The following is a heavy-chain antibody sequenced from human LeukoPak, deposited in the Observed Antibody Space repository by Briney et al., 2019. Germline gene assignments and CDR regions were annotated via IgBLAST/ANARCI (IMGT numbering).Heavy chain of an antibody. CDR2: ISSGGGNT. D-gene: IGHD3-10*01. Sequence: GGSLRLSCAASGFTFSSFAMSWVRQAPGKGLEWVSTISSGGGNTYYADSVKGRSTISRDGTKTTLYQQMSTLRAEDTVLYYCANDYRSGSFQDFWGQGTLVTVSS. CDR3: ANDYRSGSFQDF. CDR1: GFTFSSFA. V-gene: IGHV3-23*01. J-gene: IGHJ4*02.